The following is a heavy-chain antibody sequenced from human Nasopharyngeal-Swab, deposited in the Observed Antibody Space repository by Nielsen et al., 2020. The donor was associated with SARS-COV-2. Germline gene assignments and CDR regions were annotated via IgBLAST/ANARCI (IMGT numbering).Heavy chain of an antibody. Sequence: GESLKISCAASGFTFSSCGMHWVRQAPGKGLEWVAVISYDGSNKYYADSVKGRFTISRDNSKNTLYLQMNSLRAEDTAVYYCAKEGSTSCYLMCWFDPWGQGTLVTVSS. CDR2: ISYDGSNK. CDR1: GFTFSSCG. J-gene: IGHJ5*02. CDR3: AKEGSTSCYLMCWFDP. D-gene: IGHD2-2*01. V-gene: IGHV3-30*18.